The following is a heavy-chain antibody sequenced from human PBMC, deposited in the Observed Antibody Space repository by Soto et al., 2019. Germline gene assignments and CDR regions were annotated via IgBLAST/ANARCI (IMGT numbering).Heavy chain of an antibody. J-gene: IGHJ6*02. CDR3: ARQEKLSPYYYAMDV. Sequence: GESLKISCKVSGYRFTTYWIAWVRQMPGKGLEWMGIIHPGDSDTRYSPSFRGQVTISADKSVGTAFLQWSRLKASDTATYYCARQEKLSPYYYAMDVWGQGTTVTVSS. CDR2: IHPGDSDT. V-gene: IGHV5-51*01. CDR1: GYRFTTYW. D-gene: IGHD1-1*01.